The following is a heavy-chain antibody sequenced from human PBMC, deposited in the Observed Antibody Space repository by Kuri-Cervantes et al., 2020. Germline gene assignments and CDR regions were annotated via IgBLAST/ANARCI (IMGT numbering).Heavy chain of an antibody. CDR2: IKQDGSEK. V-gene: IGHV3-7*01. J-gene: IGHJ6*03. D-gene: IGHD3-3*01. CDR1: GFTFSSYW. Sequence: GESLKISCAASGFTFSSYWMSWVRQAPGKGLEWVANIKQDGSEKYYVDSVKGRFTISRDNAKNSLYLQMNSLRAEDTAVYYCARVESPFLDYYYYMDVWGKGTTVTVSS. CDR3: ARVESPFLDYYYYMDV.